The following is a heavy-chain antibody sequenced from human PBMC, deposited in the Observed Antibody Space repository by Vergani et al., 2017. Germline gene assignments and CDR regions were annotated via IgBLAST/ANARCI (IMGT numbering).Heavy chain of an antibody. V-gene: IGHV3-7*01. J-gene: IGHJ4*02. Sequence: EVDLVESGGGLVQPGGSLRLSCAASGFTFSSYWMSWVRQAPGKGLEWVANIYQDGSEKYYVDSVRGRFTISRDNAKNSLYLQVNSLRTEDTAVYFCARLRYGCTGTNCPERSFDYWGEGTLVTVSS. CDR2: IYQDGSEK. CDR3: ARLRYGCTGTNCPERSFDY. CDR1: GFTFSSYW. D-gene: IGHD2-8*02.